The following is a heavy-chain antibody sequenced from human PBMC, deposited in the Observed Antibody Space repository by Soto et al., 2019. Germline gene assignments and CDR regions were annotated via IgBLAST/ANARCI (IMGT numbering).Heavy chain of an antibody. CDR1: GFTFSDYY. Sequence: PGGSLRLSCAASGFTFSDYYMSWIRQAPGKGLEWVSYISSSSSYTNYADSVKGRFTISRDNAKNSLYLQMNSLRAEDTAVYYCARDYSAAPEYYYDSSGYYREVRYYYGMDVWGQGTTVTVSS. CDR3: ARDYSAAPEYYYDSSGYYREVRYYYGMDV. CDR2: ISSSSSYT. V-gene: IGHV3-11*06. J-gene: IGHJ6*02. D-gene: IGHD3-22*01.